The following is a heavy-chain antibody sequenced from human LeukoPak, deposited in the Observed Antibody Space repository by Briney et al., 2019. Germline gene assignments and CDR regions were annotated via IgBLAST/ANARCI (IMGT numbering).Heavy chain of an antibody. CDR3: TKDPNGDYVGAFDP. J-gene: IGHJ5*02. Sequence: GGSLRLSCAASGCSFSSFAMSWVRQAPGKGLEWVSSITAGRDATYNTDSVKGRFNISRDNSTNTLYLQRNSLRADDTAVYYSTKDPNGDYVGAFDPWGQGTLVTVSS. CDR2: ITAGRDAT. V-gene: IGHV3-23*01. D-gene: IGHD4-17*01. CDR1: GCSFSSFA.